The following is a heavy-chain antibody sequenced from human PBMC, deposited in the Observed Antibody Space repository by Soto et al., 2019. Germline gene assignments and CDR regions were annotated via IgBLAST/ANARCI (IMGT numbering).Heavy chain of an antibody. V-gene: IGHV4-39*01. Sequence: SETLSLTCTVSGGSISSSRYYWGWIRQPPGKGLEWIGSIYYSGSTYYNPSLKSRVTISVDTSKNQFSLKLSSVTAADTAVYYCARYTLAVTTTYYFDYWGQGTPVTVSS. CDR1: GGSISSSRYY. D-gene: IGHD4-17*01. CDR2: IYYSGST. CDR3: ARYTLAVTTTYYFDY. J-gene: IGHJ4*02.